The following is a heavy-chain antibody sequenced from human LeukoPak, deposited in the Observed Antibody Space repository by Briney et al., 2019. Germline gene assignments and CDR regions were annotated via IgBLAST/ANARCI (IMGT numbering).Heavy chain of an antibody. CDR3: ARDRGYGDRSYYFDY. D-gene: IGHD4-17*01. CDR2: ISSSSSYI. CDR1: GFTVSSNY. J-gene: IGHJ4*02. V-gene: IGHV3-21*01. Sequence: GGSLRLSCAASGFTVSSNYMSWVRQAPGKGLEWVSSISSSSSYIYYADSVKGRFTISRDNAKNSLYLQMNSPRAEDTAVYYCARDRGYGDRSYYFDYWGQGTLVTVSS.